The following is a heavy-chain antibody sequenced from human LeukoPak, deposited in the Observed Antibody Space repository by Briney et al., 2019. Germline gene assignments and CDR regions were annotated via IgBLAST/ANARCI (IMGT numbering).Heavy chain of an antibody. CDR2: IYYSGST. V-gene: IGHV4-30-4*08. Sequence: LRLSCAASGFTFSDYYMSWIRQPPGKGLEWIGYIYYSGSTYYNPSLKSRVTISVDTSKNQFSLKLSSVTAADTAVYYCARVAAGLVDYWGQGTLVTVSS. J-gene: IGHJ4*02. CDR1: GFTFSDYY. D-gene: IGHD6-25*01. CDR3: ARVAAGLVDY.